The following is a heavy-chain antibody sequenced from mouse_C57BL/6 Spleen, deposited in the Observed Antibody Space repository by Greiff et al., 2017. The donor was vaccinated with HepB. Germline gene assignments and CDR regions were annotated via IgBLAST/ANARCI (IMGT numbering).Heavy chain of an antibody. CDR3: ARHLYYAMDY. Sequence: QVHVKQPGAELVKPGASVKMSCKASGYTFTSYWITWVKQRPGQGLEWIGDIYPGSGSTNYNEKFKSKATLTVDTSSSTAYMQLSSLTSEDSAVYYCARHLYYAMDYWGQGTSVTVSS. CDR2: IYPGSGST. J-gene: IGHJ4*01. CDR1: GYTFTSYW. V-gene: IGHV1-55*01.